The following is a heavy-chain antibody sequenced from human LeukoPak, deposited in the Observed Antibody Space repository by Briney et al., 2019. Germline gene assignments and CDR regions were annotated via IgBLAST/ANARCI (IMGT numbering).Heavy chain of an antibody. CDR2: ISYDGSNK. J-gene: IGHJ4*02. V-gene: IGHV3-30*03. CDR3: ARVSTSGSYASPYFDY. CDR1: GFTFSSYG. D-gene: IGHD1-26*01. Sequence: GGSLRLSCAASGFTFSSYGMPWVRQAPGKGLEWVAVISYDGSNKYYADSVKGRFTISRDNSKNTLYLQMNSLRAEDTAVYYCARVSTSGSYASPYFDYWGQGTLVTVSS.